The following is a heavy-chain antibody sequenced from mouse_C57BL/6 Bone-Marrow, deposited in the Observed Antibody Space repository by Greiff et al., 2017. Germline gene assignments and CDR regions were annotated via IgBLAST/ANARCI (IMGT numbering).Heavy chain of an antibody. CDR2: IDPENGDT. CDR1: GFNIKDDY. Sequence: VHVKQSGAELVRPGASVKLSCTASGFNIKDDYMHWVKQRPEQGLEWIGWIDPENGDTEYASKFQGKATITANTSSNTAYLQLSSLTSEDTAVYYCTTGHYDGSSYVGWYVDVWGTGTTVTVSS. J-gene: IGHJ1*03. D-gene: IGHD1-1*01. CDR3: TTGHYDGSSYVGWYVDV. V-gene: IGHV14-4*01.